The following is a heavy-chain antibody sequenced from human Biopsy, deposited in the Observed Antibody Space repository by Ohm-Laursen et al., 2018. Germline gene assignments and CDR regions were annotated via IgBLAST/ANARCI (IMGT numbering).Heavy chain of an antibody. CDR2: INCKTGAT. CDR1: GGTFSDYA. V-gene: IGHV1-2*02. D-gene: IGHD2-8*01. Sequence: ASVKVSCKTSGGTFSDYAISWPRQAPGQGLEWLGYINCKTGATNYAQKFQGTVTMTRDTSISTAYLALGSLRSADTAIYYCARDPLNGHKHFDYWGQGSLVTVSS. J-gene: IGHJ4*02. CDR3: ARDPLNGHKHFDY.